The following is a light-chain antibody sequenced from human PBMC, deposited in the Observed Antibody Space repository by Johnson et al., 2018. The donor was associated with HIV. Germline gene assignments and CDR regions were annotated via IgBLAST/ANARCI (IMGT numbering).Light chain of an antibody. Sequence: QSVLTQPPSVSAAPGQKVTISCSGSSSNIGNNYVSWYQHLPGTAPKLLIYENNKRPSGIPDRISGSKSGTSATLGITGLQTGDEADYYCGTWDSSLSAYVFGTGTKVTVL. V-gene: IGLV1-51*02. CDR2: ENN. CDR1: SSNIGNNY. J-gene: IGLJ1*01. CDR3: GTWDSSLSAYV.